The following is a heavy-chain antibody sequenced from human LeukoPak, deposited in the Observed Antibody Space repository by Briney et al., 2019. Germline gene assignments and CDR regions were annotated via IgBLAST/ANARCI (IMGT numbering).Heavy chain of an antibody. Sequence: PGGSLRLSRAASGFTFSSYSMNWVRQAPGKGLEWVSSISSSSSYIYYADSVKGRFTISRDNAKNSLYLQMNSLRAEDTAVYYCARDISTDWAFDIWGQGTMVTVSS. CDR2: ISSSSSYI. CDR1: GFTFSSYS. J-gene: IGHJ3*02. D-gene: IGHD2-2*01. CDR3: ARDISTDWAFDI. V-gene: IGHV3-21*01.